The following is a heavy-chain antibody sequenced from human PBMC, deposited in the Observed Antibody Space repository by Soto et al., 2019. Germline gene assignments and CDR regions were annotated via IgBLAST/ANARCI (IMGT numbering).Heavy chain of an antibody. D-gene: IGHD3-10*01. J-gene: IGHJ4*02. CDR2: IYPGDSDT. V-gene: IGHV5-51*01. CDR3: ARQCDDDYGSVSYYRLGRETDF. Sequence: EVQLVQSGAEVKKPGESPKISCTGSGYSFSSFWIGWVRQVPGKGLERMGIIYPGDSDTRYTPSFQGQVTISADKSTRTVYLQWSSLKASDTAIYYCARQCDDDYGSVSYYRLGRETDFWGRGTLVTVSS. CDR1: GYSFSSFW.